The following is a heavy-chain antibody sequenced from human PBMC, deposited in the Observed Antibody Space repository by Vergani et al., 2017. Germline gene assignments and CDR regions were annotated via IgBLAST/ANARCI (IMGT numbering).Heavy chain of an antibody. V-gene: IGHV3-30*02. J-gene: IGHJ5*01. CDR2: IGKDGINT. Sequence: QVQLVESAGGVVKPGGSLRLSCAAYGFTFSNFGMHWIRQAPGKGLEWLAYIGKDGINTRYRDAVKGRLTVSRDNSKDILYLQMDSLRSEDTALYYCSKYVRDSTDGLPDSWCAGTIVIVAS. CDR3: SKYVRDSTDGLPDS. D-gene: IGHD2-21*02. CDR1: GFTFSNFG.